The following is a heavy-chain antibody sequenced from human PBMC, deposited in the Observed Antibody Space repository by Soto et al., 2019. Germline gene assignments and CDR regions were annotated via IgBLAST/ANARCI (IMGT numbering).Heavy chain of an antibody. CDR1: GFIFRMYA. V-gene: IGHV3-64D*06. CDR3: VKVDYYYDSNGYYLLDY. Sequence: GGSLRLSCSASGFIFRMYAMHWVRQAPGKGLEYVSSISINGGSTHYADSVKGRFTISRDNSKNTQYLQMSSLRADDTALYYCVKVDYYYDSNGYYLLDYSAQRSSVIVSS. D-gene: IGHD3-22*01. CDR2: ISINGGST. J-gene: IGHJ4*01.